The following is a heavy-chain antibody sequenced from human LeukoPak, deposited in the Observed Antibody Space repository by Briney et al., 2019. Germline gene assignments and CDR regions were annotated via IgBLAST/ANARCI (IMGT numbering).Heavy chain of an antibody. CDR3: ARGDLHYYGSRFDP. CDR1: GFTFSSYA. D-gene: IGHD3-22*01. J-gene: IGHJ5*02. CDR2: ISYDGSNK. V-gene: IGHV3-30-3*01. Sequence: PGGSLRLSCAASGFTFSSYAMHWVRQAPGKGLEWVAVISYDGSNKYYADSVKGRFTISRDNSKNTLYLQMNSLKAEDTAVYYCARGDLHYYGSRFDPWGQGTLVTVSS.